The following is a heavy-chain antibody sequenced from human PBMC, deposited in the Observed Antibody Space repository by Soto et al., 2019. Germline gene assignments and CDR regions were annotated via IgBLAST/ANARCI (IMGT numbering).Heavy chain of an antibody. Sequence: PGGSLRLSCAASGFTFSSYGMHWVRQAPGKGLEWVAVISYDGSNKYYADSVKGRFTISRDNSKNTLYLQMNSLRAEDTAVYYWAKAIRLCPTKYFQPGGRAPLVTVP. V-gene: IGHV3-30*18. CDR2: ISYDGSNK. D-gene: IGHD5-18*01. CDR1: GFTFSSYG. J-gene: IGHJ1*01. CDR3: AKAIRLCPTKYFQP.